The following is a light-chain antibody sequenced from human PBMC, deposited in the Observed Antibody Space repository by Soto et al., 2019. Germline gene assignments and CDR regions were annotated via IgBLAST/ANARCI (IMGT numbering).Light chain of an antibody. V-gene: IGKV1-39*01. CDR3: QQSYTTVYT. CDR2: DAT. Sequence: DIQMTQSPSSLSASVGDRVTITFLASQSISSYLNWYRQKPGKAPTLLIYDATTLQSGVPSRFSGLGSGTDFTLTITSLQPEDSATYFCQQSYTTVYTFGLGTKV. CDR1: QSISSY. J-gene: IGKJ2*01.